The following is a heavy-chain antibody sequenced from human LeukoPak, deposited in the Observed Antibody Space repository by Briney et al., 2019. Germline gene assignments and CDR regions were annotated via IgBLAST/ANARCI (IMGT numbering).Heavy chain of an antibody. J-gene: IGHJ3*02. D-gene: IGHD3-22*01. CDR3: AKTQAYYYDSSGPVFDI. CDR1: GFTFSSYA. V-gene: IGHV3-23*01. Sequence: PGGSLRLSCAASGFTFSSYAMSWARQAPGKGLEWVSVISGSGGSPYYANSVKGRFTISRDNSKNTLYLQMNSLRAEDTAVYYCAKTQAYYYDSSGPVFDIWGQGTMVTVSS. CDR2: ISGSGGSP.